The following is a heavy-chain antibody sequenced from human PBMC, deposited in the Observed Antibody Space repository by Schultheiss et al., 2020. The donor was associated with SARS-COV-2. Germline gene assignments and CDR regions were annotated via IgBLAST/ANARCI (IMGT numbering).Heavy chain of an antibody. Sequence: SQTLSLTCTVSGGSISSYYWSWIRQPPGKGLEWIGYIYYSGSTNYNPSLKSRVTISVDTSKNQFSMKLSSVTAADTAVYYCARTQGEIDAFDIWGQGTMVTVSS. CDR2: IYYSGST. J-gene: IGHJ3*02. V-gene: IGHV4-59*01. D-gene: IGHD3-10*01. CDR1: GGSISSYY. CDR3: ARTQGEIDAFDI.